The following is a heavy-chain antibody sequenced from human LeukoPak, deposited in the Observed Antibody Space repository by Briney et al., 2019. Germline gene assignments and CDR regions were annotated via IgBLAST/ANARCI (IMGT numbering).Heavy chain of an antibody. V-gene: IGHV3-30-3*01. J-gene: IGHJ4*02. CDR2: TSLDGSNK. CDR3: ARDLTLGKPDYFDH. CDR1: GFSFTNYD. D-gene: IGHD7-27*01. Sequence: GGSLSLSCVASGFSFTNYDIHWFRQAPGRGLEWVAVTSLDGSNKLYTDTVRGRFIISRDNSKNTVYLQMDSLRAEDTAVYYCARDLTLGKPDYFDHWGQGTLVTVSS.